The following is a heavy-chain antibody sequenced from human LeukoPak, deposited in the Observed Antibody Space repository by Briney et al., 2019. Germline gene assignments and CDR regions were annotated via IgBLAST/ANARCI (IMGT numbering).Heavy chain of an antibody. CDR2: ISGSGGST. CDR3: AKDILMIVVVRSAFDI. J-gene: IGHJ3*02. D-gene: IGHD3-22*01. Sequence: GGSLRLSCAASGFTFSSYAMSGGRQAPGKGLEWVSAISGSGGSTYYADSVKGRFTISRDNSKNTLYLQMNSLRAEDTAVYYCAKDILMIVVVRSAFDIWGQGTMVTVSS. CDR1: GFTFSSYA. V-gene: IGHV3-23*01.